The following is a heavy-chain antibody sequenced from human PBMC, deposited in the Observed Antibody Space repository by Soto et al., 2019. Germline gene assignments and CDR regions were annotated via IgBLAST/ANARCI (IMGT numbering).Heavy chain of an antibody. CDR2: MYHSGST. CDR3: GRDPRDLLVVVTATLFDY. CDR1: GYPISSGYN. J-gene: IGHJ4*02. D-gene: IGHD2-15*01. V-gene: IGHV4-38-2*02. Sequence: SETLSLTCAVSGYPISSGYNCGWIRQSPGKGLEWIGSMYHSGSTYCNPSLKSRVTMSVDTSKNQFSLKLSSVTAADTAVYYCGRDPRDLLVVVTATLFDYWGQGTLVTVSS.